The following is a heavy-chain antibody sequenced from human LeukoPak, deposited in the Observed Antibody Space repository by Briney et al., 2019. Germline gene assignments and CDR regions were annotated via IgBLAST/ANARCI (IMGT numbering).Heavy chain of an antibody. D-gene: IGHD3-10*01. J-gene: IGHJ4*02. Sequence: GGSLRLSCAASGFTFSSYWMHWVRQAPGKGLVWVSRINSDGSYTNYADSVKGRFTISRDNAKNTLYLQMNSLRAEDTAVYYCATLGTMVRGVIMNYWGQGTLVTVSS. V-gene: IGHV3-74*01. CDR1: GFTFSSYW. CDR3: ATLGTMVRGVIMNY. CDR2: INSDGSYT.